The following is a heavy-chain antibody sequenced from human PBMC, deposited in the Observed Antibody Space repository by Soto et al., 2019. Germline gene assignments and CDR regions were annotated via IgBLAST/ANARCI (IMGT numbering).Heavy chain of an antibody. V-gene: IGHV1-18*01. CDR3: ARVAITLIRGLKIDFYSMDV. D-gene: IGHD3-10*01. Sequence: VGSVNVSCKASGYTFNNYGITWVRQAPGQGLEWLGWISVYNGNKNYAKKVQGRVSMTADTSTSTAHMELRSLQSDDTAVYFCARVAITLIRGLKIDFYSMDVWGQGTTVTVSS. CDR1: GYTFNNYG. J-gene: IGHJ6*02. CDR2: ISVYNGNK.